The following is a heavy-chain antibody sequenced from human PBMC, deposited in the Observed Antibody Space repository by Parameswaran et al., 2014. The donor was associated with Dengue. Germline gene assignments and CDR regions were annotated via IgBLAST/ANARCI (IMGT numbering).Heavy chain of an antibody. J-gene: IGHJ4*02. Sequence: WIRQPPGKGLEWVGRIRSKANSYATAYAASVKGRFTISRDDSKNTAYLQMNSLKTEDTAVYYCTRQYYYDSSGSDDCFDYWGQGTLVTVSS. CDR3: TRQYYYDSSGSDDCFDY. CDR2: IRSKANSYAT. V-gene: IGHV3-73*01. D-gene: IGHD3-22*01.